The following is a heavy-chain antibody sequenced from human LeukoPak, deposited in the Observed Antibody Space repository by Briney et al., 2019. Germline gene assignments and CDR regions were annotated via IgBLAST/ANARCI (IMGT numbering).Heavy chain of an antibody. J-gene: IGHJ5*02. CDR2: ISAHNGST. Sequence: GASVKVSCKASGYTFSTYGISWVRQAPGQGLEWMGWISAHNGSTNFAQKFQGRVTMTRDTSTSTAYMELRSLRSDDTAVYYCARGSRLRYFDWSPWGQGTLVTVSS. V-gene: IGHV1-18*01. CDR3: ARGSRLRYFDWSP. D-gene: IGHD3-9*01. CDR1: GYTFSTYG.